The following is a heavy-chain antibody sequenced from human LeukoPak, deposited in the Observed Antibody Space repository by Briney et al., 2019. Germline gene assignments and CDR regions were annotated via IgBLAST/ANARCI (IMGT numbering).Heavy chain of an antibody. D-gene: IGHD2-21*02. V-gene: IGHV4-59*03. CDR3: GRLSCRADCYGGNGVDY. Sequence: SETLSLTCTVSGGSISGYYWSWIRQPPGKGLEWIGYIYYTEGTNYNPSLKSRVTISVDTSKNQFSLKVSSVTAADTAVYYCGRLSCRADCYGGNGVDYWGQGTLVTVSS. CDR1: GGSISGYY. CDR2: IYYTEGT. J-gene: IGHJ4*02.